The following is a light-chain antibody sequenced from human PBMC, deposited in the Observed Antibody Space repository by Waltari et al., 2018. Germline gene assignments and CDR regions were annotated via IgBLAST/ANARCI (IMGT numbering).Light chain of an antibody. J-gene: IGLJ1*01. CDR3: CSYAGSSTYV. CDR1: ISYVGSNNL. Sequence: QSALTQPASVSGSPGQSITISCTGTISYVGSNNLVSWYQPHPGKAPKLMIYEGSKRPSGVSNRFSGSKSGNTASQTSSGLRAEDEADYYCCSYAGSSTYVFGTGTKVTVL. V-gene: IGLV2-23*01. CDR2: EGS.